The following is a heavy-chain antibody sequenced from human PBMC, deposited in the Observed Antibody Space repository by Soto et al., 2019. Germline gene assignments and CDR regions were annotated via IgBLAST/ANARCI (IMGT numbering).Heavy chain of an antibody. CDR1: SGSISSGGYY. V-gene: IGHV4-31*03. CDR3: ARWPQLEPRFDY. D-gene: IGHD1-1*01. J-gene: IGHJ4*02. Sequence: QVQLQESGPGLVKPSQTLSLTCTVSSGSISSGGYYWSWIRQHPGKGLEWIGYIYYSGITYYNPSLKGRVTISVDTSKNRFALKLSSVTAADTAVYYCARWPQLEPRFDYWGQGTLVTVSS. CDR2: IYYSGIT.